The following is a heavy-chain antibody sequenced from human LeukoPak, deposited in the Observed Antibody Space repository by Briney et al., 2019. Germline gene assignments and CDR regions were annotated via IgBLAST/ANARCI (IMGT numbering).Heavy chain of an antibody. J-gene: IGHJ4*02. Sequence: GRSLRLSCAASGFTFSSYAMHWVRQAPGKGLEWVSSISSSSSYIYYADSVKGRFTISRDNAKNSLYLQMNSLRAEDTAVYYCARSLGAARAFDYWGQGTLVTVSS. CDR3: ARSLGAARAFDY. V-gene: IGHV3-21*01. D-gene: IGHD6-6*01. CDR1: GFTFSSYA. CDR2: ISSSSSYI.